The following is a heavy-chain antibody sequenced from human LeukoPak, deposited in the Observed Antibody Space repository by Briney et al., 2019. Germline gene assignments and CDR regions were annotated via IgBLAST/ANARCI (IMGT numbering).Heavy chain of an antibody. V-gene: IGHV4-31*03. CDR1: GGSISSGGYY. CDR3: ARGSSWSYYYYYGMDV. CDR2: IYYSGST. J-gene: IGHJ6*02. D-gene: IGHD6-13*01. Sequence: PSQTLSLTCTVSGGSISSGGYYWSWIRQHPGKGPEWIGYIYYSGSTYYNPSLKSRVTISVDTSKNQFSLKLSSVTGADTAVYYCARGSSWSYYYYYGMDVWGQGTTVTVSS.